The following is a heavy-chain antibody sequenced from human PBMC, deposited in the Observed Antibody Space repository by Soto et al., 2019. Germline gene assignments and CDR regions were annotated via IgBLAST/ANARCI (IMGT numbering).Heavy chain of an antibody. CDR1: GFTFSGSA. D-gene: IGHD3-3*01. V-gene: IGHV3-73*01. J-gene: IGHJ4*02. CDR3: TRGGVYDSNDY. CDR2: IRSKANSYAT. Sequence: EVQLVESGGGLVQPGGSLKLSCAASGFTFSGSAMHWVRQASGKGLEWVGRIRSKANSYATAYAASVKGRFTISRDDSKSTAYLQMKRLTTEETAVYYWTRGGVYDSNDYWGQGALVTVSS.